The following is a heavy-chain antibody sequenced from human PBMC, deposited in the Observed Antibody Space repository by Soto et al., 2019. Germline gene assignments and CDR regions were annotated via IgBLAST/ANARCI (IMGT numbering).Heavy chain of an antibody. CDR1: GFKFSNYA. Sequence: GSLRLSCAASGFKFSNYAMSWVRQAPGKGLEWVSLISATGGGTYYADSVKGRFTISRDNSHNTLYLQVHSLTAEDTAVYYCAKDRRAGGNSAFYFDFWGQGAQVTVSS. D-gene: IGHD3-16*01. J-gene: IGHJ4*02. V-gene: IGHV3-23*01. CDR3: AKDRRAGGNSAFYFDF. CDR2: ISATGGGT.